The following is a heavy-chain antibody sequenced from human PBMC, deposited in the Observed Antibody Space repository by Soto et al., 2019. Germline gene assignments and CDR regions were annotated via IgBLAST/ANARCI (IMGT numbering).Heavy chain of an antibody. CDR2: IHYTGST. CDR1: GGSITTSNYC. J-gene: IGHJ6*02. V-gene: IGHV4-39*01. Sequence: PSETLSLTCSVSGGSITTSNYCWGWIRQPPGKGLEWIASIHYTGSTYYNPSLKSRVTISVDTSKNQFSLKLSSVTAADTAVYYCARLDGNSADYYYGMDVWGQGTTVPSP. D-gene: IGHD6-19*01. CDR3: ARLDGNSADYYYGMDV.